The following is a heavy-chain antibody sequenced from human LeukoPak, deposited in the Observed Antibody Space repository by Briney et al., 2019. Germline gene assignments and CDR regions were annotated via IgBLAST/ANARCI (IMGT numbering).Heavy chain of an antibody. J-gene: IGHJ4*02. CDR2: ISYDGRNK. CDR1: GFTFSNYA. Sequence: GGSLRLSCAASGFTFSNYAMHWVRQAPGKGLEWMSVISYDGRNKYFADSVKGRFTLSRDNSKNTLYLQMNSLRAEDTAVYYCAREYYYDTPFDYWGQGTLVTVSS. CDR3: AREYYYDTPFDY. V-gene: IGHV3-30*14. D-gene: IGHD3-22*01.